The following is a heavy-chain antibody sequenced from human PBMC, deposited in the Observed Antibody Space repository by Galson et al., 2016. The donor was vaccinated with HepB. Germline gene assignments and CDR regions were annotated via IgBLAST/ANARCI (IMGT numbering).Heavy chain of an antibody. D-gene: IGHD6-19*01. J-gene: IGHJ6*03. CDR1: GGSISSDYY. CDR2: FYSIDNT. V-gene: IGHV4-39*01. Sequence: SETLSLTCIVSGGSISSDYYWGWVRQPPGRGLEWIGSFYSIDNTYYNPSLTSRATISVDTSKNRISLRLNSVTAADTGVYYCATGIVVAGKYYYYYMDVWGRVTTVTVSS. CDR3: ATGIVVAGKYYYYYMDV.